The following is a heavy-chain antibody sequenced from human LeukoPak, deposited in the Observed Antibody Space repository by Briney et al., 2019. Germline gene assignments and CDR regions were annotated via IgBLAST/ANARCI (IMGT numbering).Heavy chain of an antibody. J-gene: IGHJ5*02. Sequence: SETLSLTCAVYGGSFSGYYWSWIRQPPGKGLEWIGEINHSGSTNYNPSIKKRVTISVDTSKNQYSLKLSSLTAAVTAVYYCAGGWYAYFCHPWGQGTRVSVSS. CDR3: AGGWYAYFCHP. V-gene: IGHV4-34*01. CDR2: INHSGST. CDR1: GGSFSGYY. D-gene: IGHD6-13*01.